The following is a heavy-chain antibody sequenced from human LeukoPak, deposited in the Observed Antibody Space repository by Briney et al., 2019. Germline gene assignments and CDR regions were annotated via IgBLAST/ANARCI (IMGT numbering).Heavy chain of an antibody. V-gene: IGHV4-59*08. CDR1: GGSISSYY. Sequence: PSETLSLTCTVSGGSISSYYWSWIRQPPGKGLEWIGYIYYSGSTNYNPSLKSRVTISVDTSKNQFSLKLSSVTAADTAVYYCARARSSGWYGYWGQGTLVTVSS. J-gene: IGHJ4*02. D-gene: IGHD6-19*01. CDR3: ARARSSGWYGY. CDR2: IYYSGST.